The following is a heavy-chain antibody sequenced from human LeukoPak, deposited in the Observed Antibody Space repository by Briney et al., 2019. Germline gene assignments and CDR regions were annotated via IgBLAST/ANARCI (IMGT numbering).Heavy chain of an antibody. V-gene: IGHV3-73*01. J-gene: IGHJ4*02. CDR3: TRRLVGATTGDY. CDR1: GFTFSGSA. CDR2: IRSKANSYAT. D-gene: IGHD1-26*01. Sequence: GGSLRLACAASGFTFSGSAMHWVRQASGKGLEWFGRIRSKANSYATAYAASVKGRFTISRDDSKNTAYLQMNSLKTEDTAVYYYTRRLVGATTGDYWGQGTLVTVSS.